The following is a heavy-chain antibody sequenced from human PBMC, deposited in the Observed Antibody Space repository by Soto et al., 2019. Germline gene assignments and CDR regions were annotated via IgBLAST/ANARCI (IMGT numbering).Heavy chain of an antibody. CDR1: GVSLNTSRVG. Sequence: QITLKESGPTLVRPTQTLTLTCTFSGVSLNTSRVGVGWIRQPPGKALERLALIYWDDDARYNPSLKSRLTIAKDTSKHQVDLTMTDMDPKDTATYCCAHRPKFESSGWFGFHYWGQGALVTVSS. J-gene: IGHJ4*02. D-gene: IGHD6-19*01. CDR3: AHRPKFESSGWFGFHY. CDR2: IYWDDDA. V-gene: IGHV2-5*02.